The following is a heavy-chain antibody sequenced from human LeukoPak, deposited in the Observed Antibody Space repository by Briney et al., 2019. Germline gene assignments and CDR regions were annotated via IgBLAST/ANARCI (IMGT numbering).Heavy chain of an antibody. V-gene: IGHV1-18*01. D-gene: IGHD6-6*01. CDR1: GYTFTSYG. CDR3: ARDEGSSRHYYYYGMDV. CDR2: ISAYNGNT. J-gene: IGHJ6*02. Sequence: ASVKVSCKASGYTFTSYGISWVRQAPGQGLEWMGWISAYNGNTNYARKLQGRVTMTTDTSTSTAYMELRSLRSDDTAVYYCARDEGSSRHYYYYGMDVWGQGTTVTVSS.